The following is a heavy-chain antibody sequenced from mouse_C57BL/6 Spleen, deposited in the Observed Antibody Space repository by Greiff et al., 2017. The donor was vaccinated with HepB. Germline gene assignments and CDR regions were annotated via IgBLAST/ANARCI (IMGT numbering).Heavy chain of an antibody. CDR3: TRVSTMITNWYFDV. V-gene: IGHV5-9-1*02. Sequence: EVKLMESGEGLVKPGGSLKLSCAASGFTFSSYAMSWVRQTPEKRLEWVAYISSGGDYIYYADTVKGRFTISRDNARNTLYLQMSSLKSEDTAMYYCTRVSTMITNWYFDVWGTGTTVTVSS. J-gene: IGHJ1*03. D-gene: IGHD2-4*01. CDR2: ISSGGDYI. CDR1: GFTFSSYA.